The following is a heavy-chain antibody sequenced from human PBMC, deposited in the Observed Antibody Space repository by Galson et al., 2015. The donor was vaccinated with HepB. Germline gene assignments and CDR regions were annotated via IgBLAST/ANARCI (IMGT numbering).Heavy chain of an antibody. Sequence: SLRLSCAASGFTFSSYSMNWVRQAPGKGLEWVSSISSSSSYIYYADSVKGRFTISRDNAKNSLYLQMNSLRAEDTAVYYCARDDGSWNDFDYWGQGTLVTVSS. CDR3: ARDDGSWNDFDY. D-gene: IGHD1-1*01. J-gene: IGHJ4*02. V-gene: IGHV3-21*01. CDR1: GFTFSSYS. CDR2: ISSSSSYI.